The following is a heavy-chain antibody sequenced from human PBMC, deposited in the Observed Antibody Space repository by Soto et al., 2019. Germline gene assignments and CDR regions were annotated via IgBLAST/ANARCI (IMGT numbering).Heavy chain of an antibody. Sequence: SETLSLTCAVYGGSLSGYYWSWIRQPPGKGLEWIGEINHSGSTNYNPSHKSRVTISVDTSKNQVSLKLSSVTAADTAVYYCARGTTLYSSSWYAYFGYWGQGTLVTVSS. CDR2: INHSGST. J-gene: IGHJ4*02. CDR3: ARGTTLYSSSWYAYFGY. V-gene: IGHV4-34*01. D-gene: IGHD6-13*01. CDR1: GGSLSGYY.